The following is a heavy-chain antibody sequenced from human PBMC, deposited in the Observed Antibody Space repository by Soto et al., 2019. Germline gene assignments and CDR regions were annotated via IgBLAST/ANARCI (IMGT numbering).Heavy chain of an antibody. CDR3: GSVRPSGYVLS. CDR2: VYFSGNT. CDR1: GGSLSSYY. V-gene: IGHV4-59*01. Sequence: SETLSLTCTVSGGSLSSYYWTWIRQSPGKGLEWIGYVYFSGNTNYNPSPKSRVTISIDTSKNQFSLRLASVTAADTAFYYCGSVRPSGYVLSWGQGTLVTVSS. J-gene: IGHJ5*02. D-gene: IGHD6-25*01.